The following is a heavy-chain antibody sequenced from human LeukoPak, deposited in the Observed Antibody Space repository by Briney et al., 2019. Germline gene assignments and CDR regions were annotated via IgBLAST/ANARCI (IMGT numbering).Heavy chain of an antibody. D-gene: IGHD3-22*01. Sequence: GGSLRLSCAASGFTFSSYSMNWVRQAPGKGLEWVSSISSSSYIYYADSVKGRFTISRDNAKNSLYLQMNSLRAEDTAVYYCASYYDSTYFDYWGQGTLVTVSS. CDR2: ISSSSYI. V-gene: IGHV3-21*01. CDR1: GFTFSSYS. J-gene: IGHJ4*02. CDR3: ASYYDSTYFDY.